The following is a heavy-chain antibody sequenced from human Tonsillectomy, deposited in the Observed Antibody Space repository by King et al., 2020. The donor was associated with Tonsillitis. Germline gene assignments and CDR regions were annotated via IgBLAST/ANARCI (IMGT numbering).Heavy chain of an antibody. CDR1: AGSISSYY. J-gene: IGHJ4*02. CDR3: ARTLTFFGVVIEYCFDY. V-gene: IGHV4-59*01. Sequence: QLQESGPGLVKPSETLSLTCTVSAGSISSYYWSWIRQPPGKGLEWIGYIYYSGSTNYNPSLKSRVTISVGTSKNQVALTLSPVAAADTAVYYCARTLTFFGVVIEYCFDYWGQGTLVTVSS. D-gene: IGHD3-3*01. CDR2: IYYSGST.